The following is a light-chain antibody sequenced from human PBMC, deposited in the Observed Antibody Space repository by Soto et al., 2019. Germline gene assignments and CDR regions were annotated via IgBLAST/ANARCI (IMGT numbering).Light chain of an antibody. CDR2: DAS. Sequence: DIQMTQSPSTLSASVGDRVTITCRASQSISSWLAWYQQKPGKAPKLLIYDASSLESGVPSRFSGSGSGTEFTLTISSLQPDDFATYYCQQYNSYSLPLYTFGQGTKLEL. V-gene: IGKV1-5*01. CDR1: QSISSW. CDR3: QQYNSYSLPLYT. J-gene: IGKJ2*01.